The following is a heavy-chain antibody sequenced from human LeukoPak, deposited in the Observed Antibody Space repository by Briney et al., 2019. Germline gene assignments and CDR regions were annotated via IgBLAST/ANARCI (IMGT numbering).Heavy chain of an antibody. V-gene: IGHV3-30-3*01. D-gene: IGHD3-3*01. CDR2: ISYDGSNK. J-gene: IGHJ4*02. CDR1: GFTFSSYA. Sequence: PGGSLRLSCAASGFTFSSYAMHWVRQAPGKGLEWVAVISYDGSNKYYADSVKGRFTISRDNSKNTLYLQMNSLRAEDTAVYYCARTIGGPGKIDYWGQGTLVTVSS. CDR3: ARTIGGPGKIDY.